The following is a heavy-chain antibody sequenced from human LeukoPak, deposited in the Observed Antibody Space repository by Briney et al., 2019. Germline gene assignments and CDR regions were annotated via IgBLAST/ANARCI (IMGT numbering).Heavy chain of an antibody. CDR3: ARPYSSGWRDAFDI. CDR2: IYSGGST. Sequence: AGGSLRLSCVASGFTLGSNYMSGVRQAPGKGLEWVPVIYSGGSTNYADSVKGRFTISRDNPKNTLYLQMNSLRAEDTAVYYCARPYSSGWRDAFDIWGQGTMVTVSS. V-gene: IGHV3-53*01. D-gene: IGHD6-19*01. J-gene: IGHJ3*02. CDR1: GFTLGSNY.